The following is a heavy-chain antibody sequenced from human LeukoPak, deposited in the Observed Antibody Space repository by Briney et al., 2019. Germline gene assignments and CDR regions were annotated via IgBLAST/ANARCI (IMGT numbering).Heavy chain of an antibody. J-gene: IGHJ4*02. Sequence: GGSLRLSCAASGFTFSSYSMNWVRQAPGKGLEWVSSISSSSSYIYYADSVKGRFTISRDNAKNSLYLQMNSLKTEDTAVYYCTTGLIAAAGTGENDYWGQGTLVTVSS. CDR1: GFTFSSYS. CDR2: ISSSSSYI. CDR3: TTGLIAAAGTGENDY. V-gene: IGHV3-21*03. D-gene: IGHD6-13*01.